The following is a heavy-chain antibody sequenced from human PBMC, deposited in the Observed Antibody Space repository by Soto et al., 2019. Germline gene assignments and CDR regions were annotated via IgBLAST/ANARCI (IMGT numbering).Heavy chain of an antibody. Sequence: PGGSLRLSCAASGFTFSSYAMHWVRQAPGKGLEYVSAISSNGVSIYYANSVKGRFTISRYNSKNTLYLQIGSLRAEDMAVYYCARSGAVATSYYYYMDVWGKGTTVTVSS. D-gene: IGHD5-12*01. CDR3: ARSGAVATSYYYYMDV. CDR2: ISSNGVSI. CDR1: GFTFSSYA. J-gene: IGHJ6*03. V-gene: IGHV3-64*01.